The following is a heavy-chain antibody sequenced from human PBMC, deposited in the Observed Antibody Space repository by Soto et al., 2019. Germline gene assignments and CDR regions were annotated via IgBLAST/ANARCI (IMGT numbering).Heavy chain of an antibody. CDR3: AKVSRKGSAIDLDY. J-gene: IGHJ4*02. Sequence: QVQLVQSGAELKKPGASVKVSCKASGYTFSNYDMNWVRQATGQGPEWIGWVNPNNGDTGYAQKFQGRVTLTTDISTTTAYMELTSLRSEVTAIYYCAKVSRKGSAIDLDYWGQGTLITVSS. CDR2: VNPNNGDT. CDR1: GYTFSNYD. D-gene: IGHD3-10*01. V-gene: IGHV1-8*01.